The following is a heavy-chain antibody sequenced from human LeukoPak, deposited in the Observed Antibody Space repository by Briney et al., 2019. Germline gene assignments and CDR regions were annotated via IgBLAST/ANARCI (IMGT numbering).Heavy chain of an antibody. CDR2: INPNSGGT. CDR1: GYTFTGYY. D-gene: IGHD5-24*01. V-gene: IGHV1-2*06. J-gene: IGHJ4*02. CDR3: ARIDGYNAPLDY. Sequence: ASVKVSCKASGYTFTGYYMHWVRQAPGQGLEWMGRINPNSGGTNYAQKFQGRVTMTRDTSISTAYMELSRLRFDDTAVYYCARIDGYNAPLDYWGQGTLVTVSS.